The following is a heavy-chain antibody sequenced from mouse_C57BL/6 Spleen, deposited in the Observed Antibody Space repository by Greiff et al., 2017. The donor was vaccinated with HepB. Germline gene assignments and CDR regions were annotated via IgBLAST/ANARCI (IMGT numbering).Heavy chain of an antibody. CDR2: ISSGSSTI. V-gene: IGHV5-17*01. J-gene: IGHJ4*01. D-gene: IGHD6-5*01. CDR3: ARPYDYYAMDY. CDR1: GFTFSDYG. Sequence: EVKLMESGGGLVKPGGSLKLSCAASGFTFSDYGMHWVRQAPEKGLEWVAYISSGSSTIYYADTVKGRFTISRDNAKNNLFLQMTSLRSEDTAMYYCARPYDYYAMDYWGQGTSVTVSS.